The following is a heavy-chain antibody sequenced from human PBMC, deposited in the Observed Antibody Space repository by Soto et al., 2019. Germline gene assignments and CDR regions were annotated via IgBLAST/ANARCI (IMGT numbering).Heavy chain of an antibody. V-gene: IGHV5-51*01. CDR2: IYPGDFDI. Sequence: PGESLKISCKGSGYKFIDYWIGWVRQVPGKGLEWMGSIYPGDFDIKYGPSFQGQVTISADKSITTVYLQWSSLKASDTGIYYCARLLHSDSSGYGYAFDIWGQGTMVTVSS. CDR3: ARLLHSDSSGYGYAFDI. D-gene: IGHD3-22*01. J-gene: IGHJ3*02. CDR1: GYKFIDYW.